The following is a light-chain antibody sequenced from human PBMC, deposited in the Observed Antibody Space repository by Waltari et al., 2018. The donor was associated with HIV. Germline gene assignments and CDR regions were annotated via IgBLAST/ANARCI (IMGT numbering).Light chain of an antibody. J-gene: IGLJ3*02. Sequence: QSVLTQPPSVSGAPGQRVTISCTGSSSNIGAGYDVHWYQQLPGTAPKLLIYGNSHRPSGVPDRFSGSKSGTSASLAITGLQAEDEADYYCQSYDSSLSGSVFGGGTNLTVL. V-gene: IGLV1-40*01. CDR2: GNS. CDR3: QSYDSSLSGSV. CDR1: SSNIGAGYD.